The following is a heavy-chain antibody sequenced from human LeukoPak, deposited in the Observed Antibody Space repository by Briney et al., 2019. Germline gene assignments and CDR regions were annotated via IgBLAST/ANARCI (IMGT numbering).Heavy chain of an antibody. J-gene: IGHJ5*02. Sequence: GASVKVSCKASGYTFTTYDINWVRQATGQGLEWMGWMNPNSGNTDYTQKIQGRVTMTTNTSISTAYMELSSLRSEETAVYYCARGRGSGHKENWFDPWGQGALVTVSS. D-gene: IGHD6-19*01. CDR3: ARGRGSGHKENWFDP. CDR1: GYTFTTYD. V-gene: IGHV1-8*01. CDR2: MNPNSGNT.